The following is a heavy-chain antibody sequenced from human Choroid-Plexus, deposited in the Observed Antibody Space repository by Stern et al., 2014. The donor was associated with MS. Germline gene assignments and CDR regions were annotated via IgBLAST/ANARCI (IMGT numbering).Heavy chain of an antibody. D-gene: IGHD3-3*01. CDR2: ITPNTGGP. V-gene: IGHV1-2*02. Sequence: QVQLVQSGAEVKKPGASVKVSCKTSGYIFTGYYIHWVRQAPGQGLEWMAWITPNTGGPKYAKKFQGRVTMSRDTSISTAYVELSSLTSDDTAVYYCARDQRGITIFGVVTDYYYLGMDVWGQGTTVTVSS. CDR3: ARDQRGITIFGVVTDYYYLGMDV. CDR1: GYIFTGYY. J-gene: IGHJ6*02.